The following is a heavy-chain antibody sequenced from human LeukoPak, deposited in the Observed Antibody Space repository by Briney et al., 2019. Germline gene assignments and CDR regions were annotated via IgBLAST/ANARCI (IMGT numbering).Heavy chain of an antibody. D-gene: IGHD1-26*01. J-gene: IGHJ3*02. CDR1: GGSISSYY. V-gene: IGHV4-4*07. CDR3: ARDSGSYSHDAFDI. CDR2: IYTSGST. Sequence: SETLSLTCTVPGGSISSYYWSWIRQPAGKGLEWIGRIYTSGSTNYNPSLKSRVTMSVDTSKNQFSLKLSSVTAADTAVYYCARDSGSYSHDAFDIWGQGTMVTVSS.